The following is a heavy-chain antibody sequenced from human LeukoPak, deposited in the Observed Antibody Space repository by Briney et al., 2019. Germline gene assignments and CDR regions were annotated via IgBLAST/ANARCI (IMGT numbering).Heavy chain of an antibody. CDR1: GGSISSYY. CDR3: ARAHVLGIPTDAFDI. V-gene: IGHV4-59*01. D-gene: IGHD7-27*01. Sequence: SETLSLTCTVSGGSISSYYWSWIRQPPGKGLEWIGYIYYSGSTNYNPSLKSRVTISVDTSKNQFSLKLSSVTAADTAVYYCARAHVLGIPTDAFDIWGQGTMVTVSS. J-gene: IGHJ3*02. CDR2: IYYSGST.